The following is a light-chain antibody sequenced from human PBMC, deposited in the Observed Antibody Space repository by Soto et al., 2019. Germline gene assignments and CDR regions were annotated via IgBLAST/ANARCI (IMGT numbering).Light chain of an antibody. CDR1: QSVLYSSNNKNY. V-gene: IGKV4-1*01. J-gene: IGKJ2*01. CDR2: WAS. Sequence: DIVMTQSPDSLAVSLGERATINCKSSQSVLYSSNNKNYLAWYQQKPGQPPKLLIYWASTRESGVPDRFSGSGSGTDFTLTISSLHAEDVAVYYCQQHYSSPYTFGPGTKLEI. CDR3: QQHYSSPYT.